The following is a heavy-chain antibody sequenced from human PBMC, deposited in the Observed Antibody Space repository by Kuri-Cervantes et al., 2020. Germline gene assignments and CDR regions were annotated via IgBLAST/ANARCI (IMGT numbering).Heavy chain of an antibody. CDR2: INRDGSTT. CDR1: GFSFSSYW. J-gene: IGHJ5*02. D-gene: IGHD3-22*01. CDR3: ARSNSRGHYYDSSGYYGNWFDP. V-gene: IGHV3-74*01. Sequence: GGSLRLSCAASGFSFSSYWMHWVRQAPGKGLVWVSHINRDGSTTAYADSVKGRFTISRDNAENTLYLQMNSLRAEDTAVYYCARSNSRGHYYDSSGYYGNWFDPWGQGTLVTVSS.